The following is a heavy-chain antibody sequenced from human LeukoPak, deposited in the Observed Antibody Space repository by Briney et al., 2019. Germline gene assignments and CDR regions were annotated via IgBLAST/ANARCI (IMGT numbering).Heavy chain of an antibody. Sequence: GSLRLSCAASGFTFSSYSMNWVRQAPGKGLEWVSSISSSSSYIYYADSVKGRFTISRDNAKNSLYLQMNSLRAEDTAVYYCARAKVGFGDLFDYWGQGTLVTVSS. CDR3: ARAKVGFGDLFDY. CDR2: ISSSSSYI. CDR1: GFTFSSYS. J-gene: IGHJ4*02. V-gene: IGHV3-21*04. D-gene: IGHD3-10*01.